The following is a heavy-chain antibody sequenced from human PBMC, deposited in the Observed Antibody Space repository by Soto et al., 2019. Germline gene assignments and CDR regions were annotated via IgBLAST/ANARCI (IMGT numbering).Heavy chain of an antibody. Sequence: LRLSCAASGFTFSSYEMNWVRQAPGKGLEWVSYISSSGSTIYYADSVKGRFTISRDNAKNSLYLQMNSLRAEDTAVYYCARIAQAGRFDPWGQGTLVTVSS. CDR3: ARIAQAGRFDP. CDR1: GFTFSSYE. J-gene: IGHJ5*02. V-gene: IGHV3-48*03. CDR2: ISSSGSTI. D-gene: IGHD6-13*01.